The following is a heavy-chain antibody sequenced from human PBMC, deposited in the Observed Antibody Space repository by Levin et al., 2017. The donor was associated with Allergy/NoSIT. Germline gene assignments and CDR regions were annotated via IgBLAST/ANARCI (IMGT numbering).Heavy chain of an antibody. Sequence: KISCKPSGGTFNSYTLSWVRQAPGQGLEWMGRVIPVDGITNYAQRFQGRVTIIADKSTSTVYMEVSSLRSDDTAIYYCMRDLEYSYGHPTDFDYWGQGTLVTVSS. CDR1: GGTFNSYT. CDR2: VIPVDGIT. CDR3: MRDLEYSYGHPTDFDY. D-gene: IGHD5-18*01. V-gene: IGHV1-69*04. J-gene: IGHJ4*02.